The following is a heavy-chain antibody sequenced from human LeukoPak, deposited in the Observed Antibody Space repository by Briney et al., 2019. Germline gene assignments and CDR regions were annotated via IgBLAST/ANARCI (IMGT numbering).Heavy chain of an antibody. D-gene: IGHD3-10*01. CDR2: IKQDGSEK. CDR3: AKILASGSGSY. V-gene: IGHV3-7*03. CDR1: GFTFSSYW. Sequence: PGGSLRLSCAASGFTFSSYWMSWVRQAPGKGLERVANIKQDGSEKYYVDSVKGRFTISRDNAKNSLYLQMNSLRADDTAIYYCAKILASGSGSYWGQGTLVLVSS. J-gene: IGHJ4*02.